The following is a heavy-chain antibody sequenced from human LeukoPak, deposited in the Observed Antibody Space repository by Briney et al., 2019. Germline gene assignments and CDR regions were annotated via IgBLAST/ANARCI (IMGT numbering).Heavy chain of an antibody. CDR1: GGSISSYY. CDR3: ARGSSWFDP. V-gene: IGHV4-59*04. CDR2: IYYSGST. J-gene: IGHJ5*02. Sequence: PSETLSLTCTVSGGSISSYYWSWIRQPPGKGLEWIGYIYYSGSTYYNPSLKSRVTISVDTSKNQFSLKLSSVTAADTAVYYCARGSSWFDPWGQGTLVTVSS. D-gene: IGHD2-15*01.